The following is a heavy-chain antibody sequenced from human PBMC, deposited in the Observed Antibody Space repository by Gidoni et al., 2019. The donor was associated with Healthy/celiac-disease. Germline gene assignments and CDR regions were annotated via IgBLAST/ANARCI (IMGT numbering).Heavy chain of an antibody. CDR1: GGSISSSRYY. D-gene: IGHD1-26*01. J-gene: IGHJ4*02. CDR3: ARQDVVLPRGGATSTVLFDY. Sequence: QLQLQESGPGLVKPSETLSLTCTVSGGSISSSRYYWGWLRQPPGKGLEWIGSIYYSGSTYYNPSLKSRVTISVDTSKNQFSLKLSSVTAADTAVYYCARQDVVLPRGGATSTVLFDYWGQGTLVTVSS. V-gene: IGHV4-39*01. CDR2: IYYSGST.